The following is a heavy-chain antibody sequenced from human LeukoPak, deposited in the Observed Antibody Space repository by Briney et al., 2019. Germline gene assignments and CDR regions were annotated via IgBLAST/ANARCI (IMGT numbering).Heavy chain of an antibody. CDR3: ARLLFPTYYFDY. J-gene: IGHJ4*02. D-gene: IGHD2-15*01. CDR1: GYTFTGYY. V-gene: IGHV1-2*02. CDR2: INPNSGGT. Sequence: GASVKVSCKASGYTFTGYYMHWVRQAPGQGLEWMGWINPNSGGTNYAQKFQGRVTMIRDTSISTAYMELSRLRSDDTAVYYCARLLFPTYYFDYWGQGTLVTVSS.